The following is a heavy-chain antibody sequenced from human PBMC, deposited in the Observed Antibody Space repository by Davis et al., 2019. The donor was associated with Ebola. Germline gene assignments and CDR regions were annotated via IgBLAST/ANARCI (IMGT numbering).Heavy chain of an antibody. Sequence: SETLSLTCAVYGGSFSGYYWSWIRQPPGKGLEWNGEINHSGSTNYNPSLKSRVTISVATSKNQFSRKLSSVTAADTAVYYFARVRKQLVLGTDYWGQGALVTVSS. CDR2: INHSGST. J-gene: IGHJ4*02. CDR1: GGSFSGYY. CDR3: ARVRKQLVLGTDY. V-gene: IGHV4-34*01. D-gene: IGHD6-6*01.